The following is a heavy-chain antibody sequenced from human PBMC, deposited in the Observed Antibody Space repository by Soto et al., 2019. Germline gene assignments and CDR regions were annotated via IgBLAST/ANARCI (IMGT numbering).Heavy chain of an antibody. CDR3: AKGQGEGSSSPPFDY. CDR1: GFTFDDYA. Sequence: EVQLVESGGGLVQPGRSLRLSCAASGFTFDDYAMHWVRQAPGKGLEWVSGISWNSGSIGYADSVKGRFTISRDNATNSLSLQMNSLRAEDTALYYCAKGQGEGSSSPPFDYWGQGTLVTVSS. V-gene: IGHV3-9*01. CDR2: ISWNSGSI. D-gene: IGHD6-13*01. J-gene: IGHJ4*02.